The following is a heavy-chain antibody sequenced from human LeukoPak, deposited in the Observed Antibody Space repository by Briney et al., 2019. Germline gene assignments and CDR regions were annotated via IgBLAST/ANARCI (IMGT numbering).Heavy chain of an antibody. CDR2: ITWNSGNI. V-gene: IGHV3-9*01. Sequence: SGRSLRLSCAASGFTFDDYAMHWVRQAPGKGLEWVSGITWNSGNIGYADSVKGRFTISRDNSKNTLYLQMNSLRAEDTAVYYCAGHTGYYYGSGVVYWGQGTLVTVSS. D-gene: IGHD3-10*01. CDR3: AGHTGYYYGSGVVY. J-gene: IGHJ4*02. CDR1: GFTFDDYA.